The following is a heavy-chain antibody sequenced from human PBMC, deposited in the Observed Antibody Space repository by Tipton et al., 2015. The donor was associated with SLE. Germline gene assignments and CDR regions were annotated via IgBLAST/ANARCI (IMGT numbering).Heavy chain of an antibody. CDR1: GFTFSNYA. Sequence: SGFTFSNYAMHWVRQAPGKGLEWVTYIRSDGNTRYYIDSVKGRFTISRDNSKNTLYVQMNSLRTDDTAIYYCGRGYDSSGFYVDYWGQGMLVTVSS. V-gene: IGHV3-30*02. J-gene: IGHJ4*02. D-gene: IGHD3-22*01. CDR3: GRGYDSSGFYVDY. CDR2: IRSDGNTR.